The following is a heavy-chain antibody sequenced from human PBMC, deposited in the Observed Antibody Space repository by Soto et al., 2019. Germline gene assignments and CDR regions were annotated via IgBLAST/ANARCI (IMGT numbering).Heavy chain of an antibody. J-gene: IGHJ3*02. CDR1: GGSISSSSYY. Sequence: QLQLQESGPGLVKPSETLSLTCTVSGGSISSSSYYWGWIRQPPGKGLEWIGSIYYSGSTYYNPSLKRRVTISVDTSKNQFSLKLSSVNAADTAVYYCASSITMVRGGDAFDIWGQGTMVTVSS. D-gene: IGHD3-10*01. V-gene: IGHV4-39*01. CDR2: IYYSGST. CDR3: ASSITMVRGGDAFDI.